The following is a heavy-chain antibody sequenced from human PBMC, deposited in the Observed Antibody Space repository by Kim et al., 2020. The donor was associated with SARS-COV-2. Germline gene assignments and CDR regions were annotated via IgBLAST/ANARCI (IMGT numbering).Heavy chain of an antibody. D-gene: IGHD2-21*01. Sequence: GGSLRLSCAVFGFTFSNYWMTWVRQAPGKGLEWVANIKEDGGEKYYVDSVKGRFTISRDNAKTVYLQMNSLTAEDTAVYYCATQGTNCGGDWYSNIDYFDNWGQGTLVTVSS. J-gene: IGHJ4*02. CDR2: IKEDGGEK. V-gene: IGHV3-7*01. CDR1: GFTFSNYW. CDR3: ATQGTNCGGDWYSNIDYFDN.